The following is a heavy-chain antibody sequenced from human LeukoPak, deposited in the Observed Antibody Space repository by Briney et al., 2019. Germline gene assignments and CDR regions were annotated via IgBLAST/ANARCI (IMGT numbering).Heavy chain of an antibody. D-gene: IGHD2-2*01. CDR1: GGSISSGGYY. Sequence: ASETLSLTCTVSGGSISSGGYYWSWIRQPPGKGLEWIGYIYHSGSTYYNPSLKSRVTISVDRSKNQFSLKLSSVTAADTAVYYCARDRPCSSTSCPYYYYYMDVWGKGTTVTVSS. CDR3: ARDRPCSSTSCPYYYYYMDV. V-gene: IGHV4-30-2*01. CDR2: IYHSGST. J-gene: IGHJ6*03.